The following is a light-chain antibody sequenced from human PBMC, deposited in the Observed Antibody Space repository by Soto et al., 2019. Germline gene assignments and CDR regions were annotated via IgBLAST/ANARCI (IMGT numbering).Light chain of an antibody. CDR2: AAS. Sequence: DIQMTQSPSSLSASVGDTVTITCRASQSISHYLSWYQQKPGKAPQLLIYAASSLQSGVPSRFSGSGFGTDFTLTISSLQPEDFAAYYCQQSYDMPWTFGLGTKVDIK. CDR1: QSISHY. CDR3: QQSYDMPWT. V-gene: IGKV1-39*01. J-gene: IGKJ1*01.